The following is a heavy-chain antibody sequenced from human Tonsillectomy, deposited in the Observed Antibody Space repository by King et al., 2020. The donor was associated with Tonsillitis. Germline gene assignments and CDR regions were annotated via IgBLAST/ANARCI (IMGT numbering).Heavy chain of an antibody. D-gene: IGHD2-21*02. CDR3: ARGIMVTYMDV. V-gene: IGHV3-74*01. Sequence: VQLVESGGGLVQPGGSLRLSCAASGFTFSRYWMHWVRQAPGKGLVWVSRIKSDGSSTTYADSVKGRFTISRDNAKNTLYLQMNSLRAEDTAVYHCARGIMVTYMDVWGKGTTVTVSS. CDR1: GFTFSRYW. J-gene: IGHJ6*03. CDR2: IKSDGSST.